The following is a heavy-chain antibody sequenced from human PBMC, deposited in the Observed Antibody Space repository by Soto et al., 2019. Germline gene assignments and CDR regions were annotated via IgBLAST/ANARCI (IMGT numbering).Heavy chain of an antibody. V-gene: IGHV3-21*01. J-gene: IGHJ4*02. CDR2: ISSSSKYI. D-gene: IGHD1-26*01. CDR3: ARDPDAEYSGNYHTPRSLDS. CDR1: GFTFSSYA. Sequence: GGSLGLSCIGSGFTFSSYAMNWVRQAPGKGLEWVSSISSSSKYIYYTDSVKGRFTISRDNAKNSLYLQMNGLRAEDTALYYCARDPDAEYSGNYHTPRSLDSWGQGTQVTVSS.